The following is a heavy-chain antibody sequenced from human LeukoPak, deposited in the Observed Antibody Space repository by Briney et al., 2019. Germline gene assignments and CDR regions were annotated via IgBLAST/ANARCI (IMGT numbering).Heavy chain of an antibody. V-gene: IGHV3-30*18. CDR1: GFTFSSYG. CDR3: AKVQLRITVVRGAPDY. Sequence: GGSLRLSCAASGFTFSSYGMHWVRQAPGKGLEWVAVISYDGSNKYYADSVKGRFTISRDNSKNTLYLQMNSLRAEDTAVYYCAKVQLRITVVRGAPDYWGQGTLVTVSS. D-gene: IGHD3-10*01. CDR2: ISYDGSNK. J-gene: IGHJ4*02.